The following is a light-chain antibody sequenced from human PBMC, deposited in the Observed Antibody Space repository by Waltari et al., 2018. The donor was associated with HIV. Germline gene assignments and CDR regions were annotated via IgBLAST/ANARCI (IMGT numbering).Light chain of an antibody. Sequence: QSVLTQPPSASGTPGQRVTIPCSGSRSHIGSNIVNWYQQLPGTAPKLLNYANEQRTSGVPDRFSGSKSGTSASLAISGLQSEDEADYFCAAWDDSLKGVAFGGGTKLTVL. CDR3: AAWDDSLKGVA. CDR2: ANE. CDR1: RSHIGSNI. V-gene: IGLV1-44*01. J-gene: IGLJ2*01.